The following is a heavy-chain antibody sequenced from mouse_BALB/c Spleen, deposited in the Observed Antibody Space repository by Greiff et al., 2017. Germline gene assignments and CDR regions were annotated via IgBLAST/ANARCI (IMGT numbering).Heavy chain of an antibody. CDR1: GFTFSSYG. CDR2: INSNGGST. J-gene: IGHJ3*01. Sequence: EVQVVESGGGLVQPGGSLKLSCAASGFTFSSYGMSWVRQTPDKRLELVATINSNGGSTYYPDSVKGRFTISRDNAKNTLYLQMSSLKSEDTAMYYCASPILAWFAYWGQGTLVTVSA. V-gene: IGHV5-6-3*01. CDR3: ASPILAWFAY.